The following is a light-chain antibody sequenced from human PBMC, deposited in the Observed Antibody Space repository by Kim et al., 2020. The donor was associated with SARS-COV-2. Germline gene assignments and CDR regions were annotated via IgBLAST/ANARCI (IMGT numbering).Light chain of an antibody. V-gene: IGKV3-20*01. CDR1: QSVDSRY. CDR2: DTS. CDR3: QHYGSSPLT. Sequence: LSPGERATLSCRASQSVDSRYLAWYQQKPGQAPRLLIYDTSFRATGISDRFSGSGSGTDFTLTISRLDTEDFAVYYCQHYGSSPLTFGGGTKLEIK. J-gene: IGKJ4*01.